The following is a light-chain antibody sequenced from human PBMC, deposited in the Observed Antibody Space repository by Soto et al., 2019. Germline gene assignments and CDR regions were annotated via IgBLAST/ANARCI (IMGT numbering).Light chain of an antibody. J-gene: IGLJ3*02. CDR1: SSDVGGYNY. CDR3: SSYTRSSSKV. CDR2: EVS. V-gene: IGLV2-14*01. Sequence: AFESGTPCSSSNVYFTGTSSDVGGYNYVSWYQQHPGKAPKLMIYEVSNRPSGLSNRFSGSKSGNTASLTISGLQAEDEADYYCSSYTRSSSKVFAGGTKVIVL.